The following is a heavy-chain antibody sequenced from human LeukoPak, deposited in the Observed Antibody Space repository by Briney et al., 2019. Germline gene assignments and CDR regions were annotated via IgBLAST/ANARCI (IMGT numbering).Heavy chain of an antibody. CDR3: AAGRLRLGRNWFDP. CDR1: GGTFSSYA. D-gene: IGHD3-16*01. V-gene: IGHV1-69*04. CDR2: SIPILGIA. Sequence: SVKVSCKGSGGTFSSYARSWVRQAPAQGLEWVGRSIPILGIANYAQKFQGRVTITADKSTSTAYMELSSLRSEDTAVYYCAAGRLRLGRNWFDPWGQGTLVTVSS. J-gene: IGHJ5*02.